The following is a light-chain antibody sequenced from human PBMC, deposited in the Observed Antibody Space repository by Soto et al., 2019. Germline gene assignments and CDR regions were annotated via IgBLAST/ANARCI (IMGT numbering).Light chain of an antibody. Sequence: EIVLTQSPATLSLSPGERATLSCRASQSVGSYLAWYQQKPGQGPRLLIYDASNRATGIPARFSGSGSGTDFTLTISSLEPEDFAIYFCLQRCTWPPWAFGRGTKVEIK. V-gene: IGKV3-11*01. CDR2: DAS. CDR3: LQRCTWPPWA. J-gene: IGKJ1*01. CDR1: QSVGSY.